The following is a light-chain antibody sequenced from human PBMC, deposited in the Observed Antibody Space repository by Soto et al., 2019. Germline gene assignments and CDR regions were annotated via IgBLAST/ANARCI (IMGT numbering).Light chain of an antibody. CDR3: QQYGSSPT. Sequence: EIVLTQSPGTLSLSPGERATLSCRASQSVSSSYLAWYQHKPGQAPRLLIYGASSRSTGIPDRFSGSGSGTDFTLTISRLEPEEFAVYYCQQYGSSPTFGGGNKVEIK. CDR1: QSVSSSY. J-gene: IGKJ4*01. CDR2: GAS. V-gene: IGKV3-20*01.